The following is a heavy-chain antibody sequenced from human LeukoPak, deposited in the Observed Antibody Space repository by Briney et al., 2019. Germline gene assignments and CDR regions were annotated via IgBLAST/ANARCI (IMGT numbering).Heavy chain of an antibody. D-gene: IGHD2-2*01. CDR3: ARTRAPIVVVPAAMDWFDP. Sequence: SVKVSCKASGGTFSSYAISWVRQAPGQGLEWMGGIIPIFGTANYAQKFQGRATMTRDTSISTANMELSRLRSDDTAVYYCARTRAPIVVVPAAMDWFDPWGQGTLVTVSS. V-gene: IGHV1-69*05. CDR1: GGTFSSYA. CDR2: IIPIFGTA. J-gene: IGHJ5*02.